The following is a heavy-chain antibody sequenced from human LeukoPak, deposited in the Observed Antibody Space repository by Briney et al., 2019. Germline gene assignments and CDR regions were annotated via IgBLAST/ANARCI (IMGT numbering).Heavy chain of an antibody. Sequence: GGSLRLSCAASGFTFSSYAMHWVRQAPGKGLEWVAVISYDGSNKYYADSVKGRFTISRDNSKNTLYPQMNSLRAEDTAVYYCARDLLDTAMAAFDYWGQGTLVTVSS. CDR3: ARDLLDTAMAAFDY. J-gene: IGHJ4*02. D-gene: IGHD5-18*01. V-gene: IGHV3-30*04. CDR2: ISYDGSNK. CDR1: GFTFSSYA.